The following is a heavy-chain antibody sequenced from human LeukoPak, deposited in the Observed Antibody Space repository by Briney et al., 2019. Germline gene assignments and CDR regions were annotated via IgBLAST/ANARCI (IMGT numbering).Heavy chain of an antibody. CDR1: GGSISSYY. CDR2: IYYSGST. D-gene: IGHD4/OR15-4a*01. J-gene: IGHJ5*02. CDR3: ARAPDYRWFDP. Sequence: SETLSLTCTVSGGSISSYYWSWIRQPPGKGLEWIAYIYYSGSTNFNPSLKSRGTISIDTSKNQFSLKLSSVTAADTAMYYCARAPDYRWFDPWRQGTLVTVSS. V-gene: IGHV4-59*01.